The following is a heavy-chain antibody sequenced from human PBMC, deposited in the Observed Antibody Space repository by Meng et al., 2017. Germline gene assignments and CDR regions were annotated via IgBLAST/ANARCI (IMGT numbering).Heavy chain of an antibody. D-gene: IGHD1-26*01. Sequence: GELVGSGGGLVLPGGSLKRACAASGFTFSGSAMHWVRQASGKGLEWVGRIRSKANSYATAYAASVKGRFTISRDDSKNTAYLQMNSLKTEDTAVYYCTRHGVGGATPPFDYWGQGTLVTVSS. CDR1: GFTFSGSA. V-gene: IGHV3-73*02. CDR2: IRSKANSYAT. J-gene: IGHJ4*02. CDR3: TRHGVGGATPPFDY.